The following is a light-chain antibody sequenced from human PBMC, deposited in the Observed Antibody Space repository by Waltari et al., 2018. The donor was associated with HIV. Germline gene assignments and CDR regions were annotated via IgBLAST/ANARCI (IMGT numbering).Light chain of an antibody. V-gene: IGLV2-8*01. CDR1: SSDIGDYDY. CDR3: SSYGGNSNVI. Sequence: QSALTQPPSASGSPGQSVTISCTGTSSDIGDYDYVSWYQHQPGEAPKLLIYEVLNRPSGVPHRFSGSKSSNTASLTVSGLQAEDEADYYCSSYGGNSNVIFGGGTKLTVL. CDR2: EVL. J-gene: IGLJ2*01.